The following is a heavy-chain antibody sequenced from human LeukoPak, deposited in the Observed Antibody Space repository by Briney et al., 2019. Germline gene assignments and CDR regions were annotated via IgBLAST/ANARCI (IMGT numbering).Heavy chain of an antibody. Sequence: GGSLRLSCAASGFTFSSYGMHWVRQAPGKGLEWVAVTSYDGSNKYYADSVKGRFTISRDNSKNTLYLQMNSLRAEDTAVNYCAKDQSGAHDYWGQGTLVTVSS. J-gene: IGHJ4*02. CDR2: TSYDGSNK. CDR3: AKDQSGAHDY. CDR1: GFTFSSYG. D-gene: IGHD1-26*01. V-gene: IGHV3-30*18.